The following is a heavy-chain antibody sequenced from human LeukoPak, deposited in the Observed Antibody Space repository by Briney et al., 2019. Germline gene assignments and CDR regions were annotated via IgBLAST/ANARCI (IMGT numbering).Heavy chain of an antibody. CDR2: IKQDGSEK. J-gene: IGHJ6*03. Sequence: PGGSLRLSCAASGFTFSSYWMSWVRQAPGKGLEWVANIKQDGSEKYYVDSVKGRFTISRDNAKNLRYLQINNLRAEDTAMCYCARDGFYYYYLDVYGKGTAVTVSS. V-gene: IGHV3-7*01. CDR1: GFTFSSYW. CDR3: ARDGFYYYYLDV.